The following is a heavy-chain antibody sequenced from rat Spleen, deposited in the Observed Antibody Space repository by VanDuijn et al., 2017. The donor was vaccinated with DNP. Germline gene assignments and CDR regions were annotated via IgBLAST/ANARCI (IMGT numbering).Heavy chain of an antibody. V-gene: IGHV5S10*01. D-gene: IGHD1-2*01. CDR2: IVYDGSGS. CDR1: GFTFSDYN. CDR3: TTHGSIASVSTGARNV. Sequence: EVQLVESGGGLVQPGRSLKLSCAASGFTFSDYNMAWVRQAPKKGLEWVATIVYDGSGSYYGDSVMGRFIISRDNAKNTLYLQMDSLRSEDTATYFCTTHGSIASVSTGARNVWGQGTSVTVSS. J-gene: IGHJ4*01.